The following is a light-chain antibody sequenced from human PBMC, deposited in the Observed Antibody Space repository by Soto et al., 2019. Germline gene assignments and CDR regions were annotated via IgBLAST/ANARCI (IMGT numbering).Light chain of an antibody. CDR3: CAYAGSRTPLI. Sequence: QSALTQAASVSGSPGQSSTISCTGTSSDVGSYNLVSWYQQHPGKAPKLMIYEVSKRPSGLSNRFSGSKSGNTASLTISGLQAEDEADYYCCAYAGSRTPLIFGTGTKLTVL. CDR2: EVS. V-gene: IGLV2-23*02. J-gene: IGLJ1*01. CDR1: SSDVGSYNL.